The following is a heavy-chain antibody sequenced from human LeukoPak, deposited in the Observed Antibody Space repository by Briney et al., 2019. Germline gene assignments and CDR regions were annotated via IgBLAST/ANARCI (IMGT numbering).Heavy chain of an antibody. CDR2: ISGSGGST. CDR1: GFTFSSYA. D-gene: IGHD3-22*01. CDR3: AKDHYYDSSGYYYATDAFDI. Sequence: TGGSLRLSCAASGFTFSSYAMSWVRQAPGKGLEWVSAISGSGGSTYYADSVKGRFTISRDNSKNTLYLQMNSLRAEDTAVYYCAKDHYYDSSGYYYATDAFDIWGQGTMVTVSS. J-gene: IGHJ3*02. V-gene: IGHV3-23*01.